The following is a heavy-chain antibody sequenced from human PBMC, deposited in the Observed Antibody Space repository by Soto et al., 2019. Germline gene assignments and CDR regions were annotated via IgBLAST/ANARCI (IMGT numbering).Heavy chain of an antibody. CDR3: AHRLPHNVDWNAGFFDP. J-gene: IGHJ5*02. CDR1: GFSLSTSGVG. CDR2: IYWDDDK. Sequence: ASGPTLVNPTETLTLTCTFSGFSLSTSGVGVGWIRQPPGKALEWLAVIYWDDDKRYSPSLRNRLTITKDTSNNQVVLTMTNMDPVDTATYYCAHRLPHNVDWNAGFFDPWGQGTMVTVSS. V-gene: IGHV2-5*02. D-gene: IGHD1-1*01.